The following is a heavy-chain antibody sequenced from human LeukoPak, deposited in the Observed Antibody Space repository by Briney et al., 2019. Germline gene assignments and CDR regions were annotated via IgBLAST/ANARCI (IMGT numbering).Heavy chain of an antibody. V-gene: IGHV4-4*07. CDR3: ARGGEWSYDY. CDR1: DDSINDYY. Sequence: PSETLSLTCTVSDDSINDYYWSWLRQPAGKGLEWIGRIYTTGSTNYNPSLKSRVTMSIDMSENQFSLNLSSVTAADTAVYYCARGGEWSYDYWGQGTLVTVSS. CDR2: IYTTGST. D-gene: IGHD3-3*01. J-gene: IGHJ4*02.